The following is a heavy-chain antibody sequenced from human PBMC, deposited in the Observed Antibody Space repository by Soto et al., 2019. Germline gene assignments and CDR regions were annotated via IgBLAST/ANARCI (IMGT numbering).Heavy chain of an antibody. Sequence: GGSLRLSCAASGFTFNSYGMHWVRQAPGKGLEWVVVISFDGRNTYYADSVKGRFTISRDNSKNTLYLQMTSLRAEDTAVYYWAGYDFWSGYSFDYWGQGTLVTVSS. CDR2: ISFDGRNT. D-gene: IGHD3-3*01. CDR3: AGYDFWSGYSFDY. V-gene: IGHV3-30*03. J-gene: IGHJ4*02. CDR1: GFTFNSYG.